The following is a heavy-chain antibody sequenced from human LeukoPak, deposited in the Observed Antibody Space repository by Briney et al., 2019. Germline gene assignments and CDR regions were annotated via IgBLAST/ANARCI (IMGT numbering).Heavy chain of an antibody. V-gene: IGHV4-39*07. CDR1: GGSISSSSYY. J-gene: IGHJ5*02. D-gene: IGHD5-24*01. Sequence: PSETLSLTCTVSGGSISSSSYYWGWIRQPPGKGLEWIGSIYYSGSTYYNRSLKSRVNISVDTSKNQFSLKLSSVTAADTAVYYCAREQREMATITWFDPWGQGTLVTVTS. CDR2: IYYSGST. CDR3: AREQREMATITWFDP.